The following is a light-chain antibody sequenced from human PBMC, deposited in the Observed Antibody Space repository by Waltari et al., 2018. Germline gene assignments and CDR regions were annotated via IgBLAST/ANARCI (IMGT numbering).Light chain of an antibody. V-gene: IGKV1-9*01. CDR3: QQFHTYPYT. J-gene: IGKJ2*01. CDR2: DAS. CDR1: RGISSY. Sequence: DIQLTQSPSFLPASVGDRVTITCRASRGISSYLAWYQQKPGKAPKIMIYDASTLESGVPSRFSGSGSETEFTLTISSLQPEDFATYYCQQFHTYPYTFGQGTELEVK.